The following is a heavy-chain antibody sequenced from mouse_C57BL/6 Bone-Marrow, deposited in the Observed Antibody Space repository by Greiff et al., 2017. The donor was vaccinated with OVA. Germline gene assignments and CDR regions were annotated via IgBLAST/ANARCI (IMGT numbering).Heavy chain of an antibody. J-gene: IGHJ1*03. Sequence: QVQLQQPGAELVKPGASVKLSCKASGYTFTSYWITWVKQRPGQGLEWIGDIYPGSGSTNYNEKFKSKATLTVDTSSSTAYMQLSSLTSEDSAVDYCAREGDYDWYFDVWGTGTTVTVSS. CDR3: AREGDYDWYFDV. CDR2: IYPGSGST. CDR1: GYTFTSYW. V-gene: IGHV1-55*01. D-gene: IGHD2-4*01.